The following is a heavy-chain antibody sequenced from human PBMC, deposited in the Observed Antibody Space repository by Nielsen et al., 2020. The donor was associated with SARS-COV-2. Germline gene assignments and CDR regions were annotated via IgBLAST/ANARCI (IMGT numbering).Heavy chain of an antibody. J-gene: IGHJ4*02. CDR3: AKDKAQWLVLSSYFDY. D-gene: IGHD6-19*01. CDR1: GFTFDDYT. CDR2: ISWDGGST. V-gene: IGHV3-43*01. Sequence: GESLKISCAASGFTFDDYTMHWVRQAPGKGLEWVSLISWDGGSTYYADSVKGRFTISRDNSKNSLYLQMNSLRTEDTALYYCAKDKAQWLVLSSYFDYWGQGTLVTVSS.